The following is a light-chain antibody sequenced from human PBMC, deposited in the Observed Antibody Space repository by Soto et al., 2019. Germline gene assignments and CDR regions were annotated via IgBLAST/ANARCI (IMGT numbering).Light chain of an antibody. Sequence: EIVLTQSPGTLSLSPGERATFSCRSSQSVSSNLAWYQQKPGQAPRLLIYGASTRATGIPARFSGSGSGTEFTLTISSLQSEDFAVYYCQQYNNWPLWTFGQGTKVDIK. J-gene: IGKJ1*01. CDR2: GAS. CDR1: QSVSSN. CDR3: QQYNNWPLWT. V-gene: IGKV3-15*01.